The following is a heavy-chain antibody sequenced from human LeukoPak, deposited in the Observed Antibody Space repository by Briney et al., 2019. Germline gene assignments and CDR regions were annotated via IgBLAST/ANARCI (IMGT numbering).Heavy chain of an antibody. CDR2: LRASGGDT. Sequence: QSGGSLRLSCAATGFTFSSHVMRYVRQAPGKRLECFTSLRASGGDTYSAAYVKGRFSISRDNSKNTLYLQMNSLRAEDTAVYYCAKAYSGYDRFDYWGQGTLVSVSS. J-gene: IGHJ4*02. CDR1: GFTFSSHV. V-gene: IGHV3-23*01. CDR3: AKAYSGYDRFDY. D-gene: IGHD5-12*01.